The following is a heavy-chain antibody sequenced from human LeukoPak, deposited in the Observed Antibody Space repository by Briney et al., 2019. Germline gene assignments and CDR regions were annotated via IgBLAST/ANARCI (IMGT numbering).Heavy chain of an antibody. CDR2: INIDGSST. CDR1: GXTFSTYW. D-gene: IGHD4-17*01. CDR3: ATGYRDFGVGY. V-gene: IGHV3-74*03. Sequence: SGGSLRLSCAASGXTFSTYWMHWVRQAPGKGLVWVSRINIDGSSTTYADSVKGRFTISRDNAKNTLYLQMNNLRAEDTAVYYCATGYRDFGVGYWGQGTLVTVSS. J-gene: IGHJ4*02.